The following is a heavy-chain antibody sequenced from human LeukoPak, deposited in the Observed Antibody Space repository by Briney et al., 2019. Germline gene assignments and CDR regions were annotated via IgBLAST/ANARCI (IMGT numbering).Heavy chain of an antibody. Sequence: SETLSLTCTVSGGSISSSSYYWGWIRQPPGKGLEWIGSIYYSGGTYYNPSLKSRVTISVDTSKNQFSLKLSSVTAADTAVYYCARGRLGCSGGSCYIYYYYYYMDVWGKGTTVTVSS. CDR2: IYYSGGT. CDR1: GGSISSSSYY. CDR3: ARGRLGCSGGSCYIYYYYYYMDV. V-gene: IGHV4-39*01. J-gene: IGHJ6*03. D-gene: IGHD2-15*01.